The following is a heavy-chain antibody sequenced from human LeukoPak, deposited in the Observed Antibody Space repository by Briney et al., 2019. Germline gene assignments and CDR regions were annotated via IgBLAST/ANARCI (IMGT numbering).Heavy chain of an antibody. CDR2: MNPNSGNT. Sequence: GASVKVSCKASGYTFTSYDINWVRQATGQGLEWMGWMNPNSGNTGYAQKFQGRVTVTRNTSISTAYMELSSLRSEDTAVYYCARGENHYDYVWGSYRLNDYWGQGTLVTVSS. CDR3: ARGENHYDYVWGSYRLNDY. D-gene: IGHD3-16*02. V-gene: IGHV1-8*01. CDR1: GYTFTSYD. J-gene: IGHJ4*02.